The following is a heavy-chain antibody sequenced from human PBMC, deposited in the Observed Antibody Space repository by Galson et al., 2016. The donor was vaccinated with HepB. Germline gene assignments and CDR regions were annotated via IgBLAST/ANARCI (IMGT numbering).Heavy chain of an antibody. J-gene: IGHJ6*02. CDR3: AKDRRDYGLDV. CDR2: INPSSGAA. CDR1: GDTFTEFY. Sequence: SVKVSCKVSGDTFTEFYIHWVRQAPGQGLEWMGWINPSSGAAIYAQKFRASITVTGDTSINTAYLELSDLKFEDTAIYYCAKDRRDYGLDVWGHGTTVTVSS. V-gene: IGHV1-2*04.